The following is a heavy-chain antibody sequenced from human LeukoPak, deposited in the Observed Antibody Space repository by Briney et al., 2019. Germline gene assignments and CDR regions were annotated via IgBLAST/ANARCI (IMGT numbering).Heavy chain of an antibody. V-gene: IGHV3-33*01. Sequence: GRSLRLSCAASGFTFSSYGMHWVRQAPGKGLEWVAVIWYDGSNKYYADSVKGRYTISRDNSKNLLYLQMNSLRAEDTAVYYCARDPGLAFDYWGQGTLVTVSS. CDR2: IWYDGSNK. CDR3: ARDPGLAFDY. CDR1: GFTFSSYG. D-gene: IGHD6-19*01. J-gene: IGHJ4*02.